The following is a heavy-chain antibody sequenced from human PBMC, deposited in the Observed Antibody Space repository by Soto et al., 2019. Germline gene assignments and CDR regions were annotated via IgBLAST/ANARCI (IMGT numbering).Heavy chain of an antibody. CDR2: INHSGST. J-gene: IGHJ4*02. Sequence: QVQLHQLGAGLLKPSETLSLTCAVHGGSFSGYYWSWIRQPPGKGLEWIGEINHSGSTNYIPSLKTRVTISVDTSTNQFSLNLSSVTAADTAVYYCARGVDGDYWADYWGQGTLVTVSS. D-gene: IGHD4-17*01. CDR3: ARGVDGDYWADY. V-gene: IGHV4-34*01. CDR1: GGSFSGYY.